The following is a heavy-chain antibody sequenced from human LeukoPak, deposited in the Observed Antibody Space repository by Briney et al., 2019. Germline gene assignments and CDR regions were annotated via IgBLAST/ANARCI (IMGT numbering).Heavy chain of an antibody. D-gene: IGHD5-24*01. CDR3: TRVGYIDEGIDY. CDR2: ITWNSGSI. V-gene: IGHV3-9*01. Sequence: GGSLRLSCAASGFTFDDYAMHWVRQAPGKGLEWVSGITWNSGSIGYVESVKGRFTISRDNAKNSLYLQMNSLRAEDTAIYYCTRVGYIDEGIDYWGQGTLVTVSS. CDR1: GFTFDDYA. J-gene: IGHJ4*02.